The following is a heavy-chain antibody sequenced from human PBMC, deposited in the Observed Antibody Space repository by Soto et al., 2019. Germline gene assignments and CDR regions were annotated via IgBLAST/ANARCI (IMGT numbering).Heavy chain of an antibody. Sequence: SETLSLTCSVSGGSISGSYWSWIRQSPGKGLEWLSYVYYTGSTNYSPSLRSRVSISVDTSKNEFSLRLSSVTAADTAVYFCARSVAVPGAHIDYWGQGTQVTAPQ. CDR3: ARSVAVPGAHIDY. D-gene: IGHD6-19*01. CDR2: VYYTGST. V-gene: IGHV4-59*01. CDR1: GGSISGSY. J-gene: IGHJ4*02.